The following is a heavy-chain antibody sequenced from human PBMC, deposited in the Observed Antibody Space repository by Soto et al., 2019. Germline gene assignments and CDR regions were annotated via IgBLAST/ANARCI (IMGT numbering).Heavy chain of an antibody. CDR2: ISYDGSNK. V-gene: IGHV3-30-3*01. Sequence: GGSLRLSCAASGFTFSSYAMHWVRQAPGKGLEWVAVISYDGSNKYYADSVKGRFTISRDNSKNTLYLQMNSLRAEDTAVYYCARAVPVYYYYYYGMDVWGQGTTVTVSS. CDR1: GFTFSSYA. CDR3: ARAVPVYYYYYYGMDV. D-gene: IGHD6-6*01. J-gene: IGHJ6*02.